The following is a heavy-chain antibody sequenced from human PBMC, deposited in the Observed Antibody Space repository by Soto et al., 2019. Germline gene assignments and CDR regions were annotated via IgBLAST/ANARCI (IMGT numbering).Heavy chain of an antibody. CDR2: ILPIIGTA. CDR1: GGTLTSYA. Sequence: QVQLVQSGAEVKKPGSSVKVSCKASGGTLTSYAMSWVRQAPGQGLEWMGGILPIIGTANYAQKFQGRVTITADESTSTAYMELSSLRSEDTAVYYCARNLVRGGSYSMGLNYFDYWGQGTLVTVSS. D-gene: IGHD1-26*01. V-gene: IGHV1-69*01. J-gene: IGHJ4*02. CDR3: ARNLVRGGSYSMGLNYFDY.